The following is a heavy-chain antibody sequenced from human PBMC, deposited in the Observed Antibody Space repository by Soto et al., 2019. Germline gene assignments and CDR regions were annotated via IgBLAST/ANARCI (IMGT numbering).Heavy chain of an antibody. CDR2: IIPIFGTA. CDR1: GGTFSSYA. D-gene: IGHD3-22*01. CDR3: ARGRYYYDSSGYSTSPRAPWEVWYFDL. J-gene: IGHJ2*01. Sequence: ASVKVSCKASGGTFSSYAISWVRQAPGQGLEWMGGIIPIFGTANYAQKFQGRVTITADESTGTAYMERSSLRSEDTAVYYCARGRYYYDSSGYSTSPRAPWEVWYFDLWGRGTLVTVSS. V-gene: IGHV1-69*13.